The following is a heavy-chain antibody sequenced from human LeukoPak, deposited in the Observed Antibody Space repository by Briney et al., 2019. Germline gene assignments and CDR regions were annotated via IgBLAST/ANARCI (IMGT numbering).Heavy chain of an antibody. D-gene: IGHD6-13*01. V-gene: IGHV1-8*01. J-gene: IGHJ4*02. CDR1: GYTFTSYD. CDR2: MNPNSGNT. Sequence: ASVKVSCKASGYTFTSYDINWVRRATGQGLEWMGWMNPNSGNTGYAQKFQGRVTMTRNTSISTAYMELSSLRSEDTAVYYCARGARYSSSWIEGGDYWGQGTLVTVSS. CDR3: ARGARYSSSWIEGGDY.